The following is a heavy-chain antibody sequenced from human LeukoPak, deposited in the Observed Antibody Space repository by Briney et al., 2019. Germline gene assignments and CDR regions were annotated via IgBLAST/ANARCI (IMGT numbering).Heavy chain of an antibody. CDR2: IWYDGSNT. CDR3: ARDRGTSSSAGYFVDS. CDR1: GFTFHTYV. V-gene: IGHV3-33*01. J-gene: IGHJ4*02. D-gene: IGHD6-6*01. Sequence: GGSLRLSCAASGFTFHTYVMHWVRQAPGKGLEWVAIIWYDGSNTYHSDSVKGRFTISRDNSKNTLFLQMNSLTADDTAVYYCARDRGTSSSAGYFVDSWGQGTLVTVSS.